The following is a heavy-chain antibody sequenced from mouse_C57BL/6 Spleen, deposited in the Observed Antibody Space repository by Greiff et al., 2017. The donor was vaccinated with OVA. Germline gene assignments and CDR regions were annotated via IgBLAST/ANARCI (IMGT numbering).Heavy chain of an antibody. CDR2: IHPNSGST. V-gene: IGHV1-64*01. Sequence: QVQLQQPGAELVKPGASVKLSCKASGYTFTSYWMHWVKQRPGQGLEWIGMIHPNSGSTNYNEKFKSKATLTVDKSSSTAYMQLSSLTSEDSAVYYCAGDWDRGGWFAYWGQGTLVTVSA. CDR3: AGDWDRGGWFAY. D-gene: IGHD4-1*01. CDR1: GYTFTSYW. J-gene: IGHJ3*01.